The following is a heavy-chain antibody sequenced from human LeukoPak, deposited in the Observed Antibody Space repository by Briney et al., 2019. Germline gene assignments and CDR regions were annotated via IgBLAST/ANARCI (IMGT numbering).Heavy chain of an antibody. Sequence: QPGGSLRLSCAASGLEFMNKWVHWVRQVPGKGLLWVSRISDDARRAHYADRVKGRFTVSRDNAKNTVYLEMNNLKAEDTGLYFCARADWEYNFDYWGQGDLVTVSS. D-gene: IGHD1-26*01. J-gene: IGHJ4*02. CDR1: GLEFMNKW. CDR3: ARADWEYNFDY. V-gene: IGHV3-74*01. CDR2: ISDDARRA.